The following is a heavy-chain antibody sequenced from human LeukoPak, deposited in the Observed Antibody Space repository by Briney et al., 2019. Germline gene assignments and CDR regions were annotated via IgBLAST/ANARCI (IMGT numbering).Heavy chain of an antibody. CDR1: GYTFMSYG. CDR2: SSVYNGNT. D-gene: IGHD1-1*01. J-gene: IGHJ4*02. V-gene: IGHV1-18*01. Sequence: ASVKVSCKASGYTFMSYGIHWVRQAPGQGLEWMGWSSVYNGNTKYAQKFQGRVRMTTDSSTSTAYMELRTLISDDTAVYYCAKGRRVDADDHFDYWGQGTLVTVSS. CDR3: AKGRRVDADDHFDY.